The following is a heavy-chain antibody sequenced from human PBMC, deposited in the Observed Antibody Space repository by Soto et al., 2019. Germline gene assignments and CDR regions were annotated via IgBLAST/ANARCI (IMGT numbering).Heavy chain of an antibody. V-gene: IGHV3-15*01. CDR2: IKSKNDGGTK. CDR1: GFIFTNAW. D-gene: IGHD3-10*01. Sequence: GGSLRLSCAASGFIFTNAWMTWVRQAPGKGLEWVGRIKSKNDGGTKDHAATVTGRFTISRDDSKNTLYLQMNSLKSEDTAVYYCSTESYYYGSGSFDYWGQGTLVTVSS. CDR3: STESYYYGSGSFDY. J-gene: IGHJ4*02.